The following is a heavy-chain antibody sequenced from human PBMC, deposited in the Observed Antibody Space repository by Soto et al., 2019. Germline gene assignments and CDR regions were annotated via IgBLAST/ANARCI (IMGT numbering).Heavy chain of an antibody. V-gene: IGHV4-30-2*01. CDR3: ARASTVYDILTYFDY. CDR2: IYHSGST. J-gene: IGHJ4*02. Sequence: PSLPCAVSGGSISRGGYSRSWIRQPPGKGPEWIGYIYHSGSTYYNPSLKSRVTISVDRSKNQFSLKLSSVTAADTAVYYCARASTVYDILTYFDYCGQGTLVPVSS. D-gene: IGHD3-9*01. CDR1: GGSISRGGYS.